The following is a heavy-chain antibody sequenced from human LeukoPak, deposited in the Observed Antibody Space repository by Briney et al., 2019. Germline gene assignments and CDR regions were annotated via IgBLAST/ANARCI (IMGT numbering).Heavy chain of an antibody. CDR3: VRDGRVGATGTLLDL. V-gene: IGHV3-74*03. D-gene: IGHD1-1*01. CDR2: INRDGTTT. J-gene: IGHJ5*02. Sequence: GGSLRVSCAASGFTFSRHWMHWVRQAPGREMAWVSRINRDGTTTEYADSVKGRFTISRDNAKNTLYLQMNSLGVDVTAFYYCVRDGRVGATGTLLDLWGQGTLVTVSS. CDR1: GFTFSRHW.